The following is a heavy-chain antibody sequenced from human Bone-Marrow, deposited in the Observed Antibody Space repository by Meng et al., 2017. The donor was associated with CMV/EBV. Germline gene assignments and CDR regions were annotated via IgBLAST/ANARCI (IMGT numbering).Heavy chain of an antibody. D-gene: IGHD6-19*01. CDR2: IIPIFGTA. J-gene: IGHJ5*02. V-gene: IGHV1-69*05. CDR1: GYTFTSYG. Sequence: SVKVSCKASGYTFTSYGISWVRQAPGQGLEWMGGIIPIFGTANYAQKFQGRVTITTDESTSTAYMELSSLRSEDTAVYYCARDTVAGPYNWFDPWGQGTLVTVSS. CDR3: ARDTVAGPYNWFDP.